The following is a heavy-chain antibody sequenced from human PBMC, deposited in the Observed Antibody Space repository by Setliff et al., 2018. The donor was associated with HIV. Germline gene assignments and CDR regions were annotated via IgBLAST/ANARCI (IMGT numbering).Heavy chain of an antibody. V-gene: IGHV3-7*01. CDR3: ARKLRPGHGVDV. CDR1: RFDFNNYW. D-gene: IGHD3-10*01. CDR2: IGQDGSEK. J-gene: IGHJ6*02. Sequence: QTGGSLRLSCAASRFDFNNYWMCWVHQAPGKGLEWVANIGQDGSEKNYVDSVKGRFTISRDNAKNSMDLQMNSLRAEDTAIYYCARKLRPGHGVDVWGQGTTVTVSS.